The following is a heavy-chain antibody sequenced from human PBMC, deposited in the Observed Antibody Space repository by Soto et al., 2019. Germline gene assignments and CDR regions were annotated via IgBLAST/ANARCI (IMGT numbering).Heavy chain of an antibody. V-gene: IGHV2-26*01. CDR3: ARVRITIFGVVPKPDYYYYYMDV. CDR2: IFSNDEK. Sequence: GSGPTLVNPTETLTLTCTVSGFSLSNARMGVSWIRQPPGKALEWLAHIFSNDEKSYSTSLKSRLTISKDTSKSQVVLTMTNMDPVDTATYYCARVRITIFGVVPKPDYYYYYMDVWGKGTTVTVSS. D-gene: IGHD3-3*01. J-gene: IGHJ6*03. CDR1: GFSLSNARMG.